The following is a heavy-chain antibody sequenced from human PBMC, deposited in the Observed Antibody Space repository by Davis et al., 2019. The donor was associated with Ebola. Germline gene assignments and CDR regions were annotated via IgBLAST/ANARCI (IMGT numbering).Heavy chain of an antibody. V-gene: IGHV4-31*03. J-gene: IGHJ5*02. CDR3: ARELRFWFDP. CDR1: GGSISSGGYY. Sequence: SETLSLTCTVSGGSISSGGYYWSWIRQHPGKGLEWIGYIYYSGSTYYNPSLKSRVTISVDTSKNQFSLKLSSVTAADTAVYYCARELRFWFDPWGQGTLVTVSS. CDR2: IYYSGST. D-gene: IGHD3-16*01.